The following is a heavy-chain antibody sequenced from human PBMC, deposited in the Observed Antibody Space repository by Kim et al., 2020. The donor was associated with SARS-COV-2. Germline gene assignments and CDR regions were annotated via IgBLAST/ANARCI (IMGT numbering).Heavy chain of an antibody. J-gene: IGHJ4*02. CDR3: GRDYSD. D-gene: IGHD6-13*01. CDR2: KEDGSEK. Sequence: KEDGSEKYYVDSVEGRFIISRDNAENSRYLQMNSLRAEDTAVYYCGRDYSDWGQGTLVTVSS. V-gene: IGHV3-7*01.